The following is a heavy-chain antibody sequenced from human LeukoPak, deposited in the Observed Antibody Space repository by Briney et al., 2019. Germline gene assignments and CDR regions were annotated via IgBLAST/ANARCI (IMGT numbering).Heavy chain of an antibody. CDR1: GYTFTSYY. V-gene: IGHV1-46*01. D-gene: IGHD6-13*01. Sequence: GASVKVSCKASGYTFTSYYMHWVRQAPGQGLEWMGIINPSGGSTSYAQKFQDRVTMTRDMSTSTVYMELSSLRSEDTAVYYCARDKGSSWYRESFDYWGQGTLVTVSS. CDR2: INPSGGST. J-gene: IGHJ4*02. CDR3: ARDKGSSWYRESFDY.